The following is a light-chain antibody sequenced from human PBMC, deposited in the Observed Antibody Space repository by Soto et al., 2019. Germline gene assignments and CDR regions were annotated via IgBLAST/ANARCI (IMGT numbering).Light chain of an antibody. CDR1: SSDVGSYNL. CDR3: CSYAPISTVV. V-gene: IGLV2-23*01. Sequence: QSALTQPASVSGSPGQSITISCTGTSSDVGSYNLVSWYQQHPGKAPKLMIYEDNKRPSGVSNRFSGSKSGNTASLTISGLQAEDEAHYYCCSYAPISTVVFGGGTQLTV. J-gene: IGLJ7*01. CDR2: EDN.